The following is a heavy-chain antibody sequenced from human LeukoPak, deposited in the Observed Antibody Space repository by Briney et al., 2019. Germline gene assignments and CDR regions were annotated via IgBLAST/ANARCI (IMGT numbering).Heavy chain of an antibody. CDR3: ARRGLGRYCSGGSCYIDY. CDR1: GGSFSGYY. J-gene: IGHJ4*02. D-gene: IGHD2-15*01. CDR2: INHSGST. V-gene: IGHV4-34*01. Sequence: SETLSLTCAVYGGSFSGYYWSWIRQPPGKGLEWIGEINHSGSTNYNPSLKSRVTISVDTSKNQFSLKLSSVTAADTAVYYCARRGLGRYCSGGSCYIDYWGQGTLVTVSS.